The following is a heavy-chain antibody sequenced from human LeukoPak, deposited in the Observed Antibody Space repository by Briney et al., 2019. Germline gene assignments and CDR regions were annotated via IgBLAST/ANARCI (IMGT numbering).Heavy chain of an antibody. V-gene: IGHV4-61*01. J-gene: IGHJ6*02. CDR2: IYYSGST. CDR3: ARDRGRTSYYYGMDV. Sequence: SKTLSLTCAVSGYSISSGYYWGWIRQPPGKGXXXXXYIYYSGSTNYNPSLKSRVTISVDTSKNQFSLKLSSVTAADTAVYYCARDRGRTSYYYGMDVWGQGTTVTVSS. D-gene: IGHD3-10*01. CDR1: GYSISSGYY.